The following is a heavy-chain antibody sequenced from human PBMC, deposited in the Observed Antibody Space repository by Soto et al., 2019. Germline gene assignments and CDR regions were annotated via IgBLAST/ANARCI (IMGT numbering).Heavy chain of an antibody. Sequence: SVKVSCTASGGTFSSYAISWVRQAPGQGLEWMGGIIPIFGTANYAQKFQGRVTITADESTSTAYMELSSLRSEDTAVYYCARTTGTTNYYYGMDVWGQGTTVTVSS. V-gene: IGHV1-69*01. J-gene: IGHJ6*02. CDR3: ARTTGTTNYYYGMDV. D-gene: IGHD1-1*01. CDR2: IIPIFGTA. CDR1: GGTFSSYA.